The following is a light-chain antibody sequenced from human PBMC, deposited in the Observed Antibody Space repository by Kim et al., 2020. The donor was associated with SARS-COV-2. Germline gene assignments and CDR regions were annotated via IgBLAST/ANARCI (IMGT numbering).Light chain of an antibody. CDR2: ANT. CDR1: SSNIGSNI. Sequence: QSVLTQPPSVSGPPGQWVTISCSGSSSNIGSNIVNWFQQLPGTAPQLLIYANTKRPSGGPDRCSGSKSGTSAALAISGLQSEDEADYYCASWDDRLKGMVFGGGTQLTVL. J-gene: IGLJ3*02. CDR3: ASWDDRLKGMV. V-gene: IGLV1-44*01.